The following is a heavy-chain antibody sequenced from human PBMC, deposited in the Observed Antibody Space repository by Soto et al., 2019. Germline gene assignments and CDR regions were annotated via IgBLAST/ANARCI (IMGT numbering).Heavy chain of an antibody. CDR3: ARVGWNDNSGYHSHYNWFDP. CDR2: IIPIFGTA. Sequence: QVQLVQSGAEVKKPGSSVKVSCKASGGTFSSYAISWVRQAPGQGLEWMGGIIPIFGTANYAQKFQGRVTITADESTSTAYMELSSLRSEDTAVYYCARVGWNDNSGYHSHYNWFDPWGQGTLVTVSS. D-gene: IGHD3-22*01. J-gene: IGHJ5*02. CDR1: GGTFSSYA. V-gene: IGHV1-69*01.